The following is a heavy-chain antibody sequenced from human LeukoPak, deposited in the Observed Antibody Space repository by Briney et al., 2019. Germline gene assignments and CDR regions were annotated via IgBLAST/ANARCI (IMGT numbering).Heavy chain of an antibody. Sequence: AGGSLRLSCAASGFTFSSYEMYWVRQAPGKGLEWVSYISSSGSTIYYADSVKGRFTISRDNAQNSLYLQMNSLRAEDTAVYYCARDYGGSSPFDYWGQGTLVTVSS. J-gene: IGHJ4*02. D-gene: IGHD4-23*01. CDR2: ISSSGSTI. CDR3: ARDYGGSSPFDY. CDR1: GFTFSSYE. V-gene: IGHV3-48*03.